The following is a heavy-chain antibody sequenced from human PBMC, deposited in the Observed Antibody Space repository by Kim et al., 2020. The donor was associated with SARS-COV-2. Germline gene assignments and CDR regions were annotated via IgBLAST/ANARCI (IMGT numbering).Heavy chain of an antibody. J-gene: IGHJ5*02. Sequence: ADDVKTRFTNYRDNSKNTRNLQMNSLRAEDTAVYYCAKAQNGGGDNWFDPWGHGTLVTVSS. CDR3: AKAQNGGGDNWFDP. D-gene: IGHD3-16*01. V-gene: IGHV3-30*02.